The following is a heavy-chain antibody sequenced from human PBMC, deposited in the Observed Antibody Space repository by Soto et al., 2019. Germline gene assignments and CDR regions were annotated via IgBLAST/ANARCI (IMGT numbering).Heavy chain of an antibody. D-gene: IGHD1-26*01. CDR3: VTVNLVGAAYYFDY. CDR2: VYYSGTT. J-gene: IGHJ4*02. V-gene: IGHV4-30-4*01. CDR1: GGSIRNGDYD. Sequence: PSETLSLTCTVYGGSIRNGDYDWGWIRQPPGKGLEWIGYVYYSGTTYSHPSLNSRVSISVDTSENQVSLRLTSVTAADTAVYYCVTVNLVGAAYYFDYWGPGTLVTVSS.